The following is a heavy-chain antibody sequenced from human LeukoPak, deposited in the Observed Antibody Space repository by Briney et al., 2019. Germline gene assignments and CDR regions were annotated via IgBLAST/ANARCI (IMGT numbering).Heavy chain of an antibody. D-gene: IGHD6-19*01. CDR1: GGSISSYY. V-gene: IGHV4-59*01. J-gene: IGHJ6*03. Sequence: SETLSLTCTVSGGSISSYYWSWIRQPPGKGLEWIGYIYYSGSTNYNPSLKSRVTISVDTSKNQFSLKLSSVTAADTAVYYCARVGIAVAGTGNYYYYYMDVWGKGTTVTVSS. CDR3: ARVGIAVAGTGNYYYYYMDV. CDR2: IYYSGST.